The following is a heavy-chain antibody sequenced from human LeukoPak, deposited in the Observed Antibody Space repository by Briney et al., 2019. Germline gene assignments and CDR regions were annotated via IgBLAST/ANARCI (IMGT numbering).Heavy chain of an antibody. V-gene: IGHV4-31*03. D-gene: IGHD1-1*01. Sequence: SETLSLTCTVSGGSISSGGYYWSWVRQHPGKGLEWIGYIYYSGSTYYNPSLKSRVTISVDTSKNQFSLKLSSVTAADTAMYYCARVGSGSFDPWGQGTLVTVSS. J-gene: IGHJ5*02. CDR3: ARVGSGSFDP. CDR2: IYYSGST. CDR1: GGSISSGGYY.